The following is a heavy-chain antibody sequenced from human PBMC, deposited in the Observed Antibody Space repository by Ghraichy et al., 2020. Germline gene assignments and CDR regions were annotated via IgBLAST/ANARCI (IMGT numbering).Heavy chain of an antibody. Sequence: GGSLRLSCAASIFTFSDYYMSWIRQAPGEGLEWVSYISDSGSDIYYADSVKGRFTMSRDNAKNSLFLQLNSLRAEDTAVYYCARMSKFTAGTFDYWGQGTLVTVSS. D-gene: IGHD6-13*01. J-gene: IGHJ4*02. CDR2: ISDSGSDI. V-gene: IGHV3-11*01. CDR3: ARMSKFTAGTFDY. CDR1: IFTFSDYY.